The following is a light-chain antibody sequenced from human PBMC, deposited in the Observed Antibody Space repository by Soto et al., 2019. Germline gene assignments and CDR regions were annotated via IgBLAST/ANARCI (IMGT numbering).Light chain of an antibody. J-gene: IGKJ2*01. V-gene: IGKV1-39*01. CDR1: QSISSY. CDR3: QQSHGIPYT. CDR2: AAS. Sequence: DIQMTQSPSSLSASVGDRVTITCRASQSISSYLNWYQQKPGKAPKLLIHAASSLQSGVPSRFSGSGSGTDFTLTISSLQPEDFATYYCQQSHGIPYTFGQGSKLEIK.